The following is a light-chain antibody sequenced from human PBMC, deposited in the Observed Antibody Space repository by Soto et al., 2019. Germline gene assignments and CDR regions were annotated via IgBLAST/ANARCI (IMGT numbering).Light chain of an antibody. CDR2: LGS. J-gene: IGKJ1*01. Sequence: VLTQTSLSLPGTLGATVSISCMFSQGLLHSNGYNYLDWYLQKPGQSPQLLIYLGSNRATGVPDRFRGSGSGTDFTLTIARLEPEDFAVYYCQQYGNLPRTFGQGTKVDI. CDR1: QGLLHSNGYNY. V-gene: IGKV2-28*01. CDR3: QQYGNLPRT.